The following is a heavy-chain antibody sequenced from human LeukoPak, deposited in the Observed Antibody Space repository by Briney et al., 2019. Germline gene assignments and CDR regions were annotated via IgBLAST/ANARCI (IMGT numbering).Heavy chain of an antibody. D-gene: IGHD2-2*01. Sequence: ASVKVSCKASVYTFTHYYIHWVRQAPGQGLQCMGWINPKSGGTNYVQKFQGRVTMTRDTSISTAYMELSSLISDDTAVYYCARGCGTSCVKEGLRLGYCGQGTLVTVSS. CDR3: ARGCGTSCVKEGLRLGY. CDR1: VYTFTHYY. CDR2: INPKSGGT. V-gene: IGHV1-2*02. J-gene: IGHJ4*02.